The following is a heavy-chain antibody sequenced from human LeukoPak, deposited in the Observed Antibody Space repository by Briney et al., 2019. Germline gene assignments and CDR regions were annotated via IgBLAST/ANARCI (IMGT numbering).Heavy chain of an antibody. Sequence: ASVKVSCTASGYSFTSHYMHWVRQAPGQGLEWLGLINPSGSSTLYAQKFQGRVTMTRDMSTTTDYMELSSLRSEDTAVYYCARDNSVGDVARWFDPWGQGTLVTVSS. CDR3: ARDNSVGDVARWFDP. CDR1: GYSFTSHY. V-gene: IGHV1-46*01. CDR2: INPSGSST. J-gene: IGHJ5*02. D-gene: IGHD1-26*01.